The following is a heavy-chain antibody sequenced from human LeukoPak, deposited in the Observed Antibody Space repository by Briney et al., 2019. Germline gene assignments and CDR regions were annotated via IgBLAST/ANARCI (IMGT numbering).Heavy chain of an antibody. J-gene: IGHJ4*02. Sequence: ASVKVSCKASGDTLTGYYIHWVRQAPGQGLEWMGWINPNSGDTSYAQHFQGRVTMTRDTSISTAYMELSRLRSDDTAVYYCATSSYSSFSSFYWGQGTLVTVSS. D-gene: IGHD6-6*01. CDR2: INPNSGDT. CDR3: ATSSYSSFSSFY. CDR1: GDTLTGYY. V-gene: IGHV1-2*02.